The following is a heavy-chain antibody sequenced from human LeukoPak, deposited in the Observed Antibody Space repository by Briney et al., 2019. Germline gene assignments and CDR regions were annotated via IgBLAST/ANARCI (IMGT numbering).Heavy chain of an antibody. D-gene: IGHD3-10*01. CDR3: ARVLLWFGEARYFDY. CDR1: GGSFSGYY. J-gene: IGHJ4*02. Sequence: SETLSLTCAVYGGSFSGYYWSWIRQPPGKGLEWIGEINHSGGTNYNPSLKSRVTISVDTSKNQFSLKLSSVTAADTAVYYCARVLLWFGEARYFDYWGQGTLVTVSS. CDR2: INHSGGT. V-gene: IGHV4-34*01.